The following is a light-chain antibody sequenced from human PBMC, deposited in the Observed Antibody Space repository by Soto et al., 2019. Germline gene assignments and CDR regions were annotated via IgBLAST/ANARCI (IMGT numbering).Light chain of an antibody. V-gene: IGKV1-5*03. J-gene: IGKJ1*01. Sequence: PVTQSPSTLSRSVGDRVTITCRASQTISSWLAWYQQKPGKAPKLLIYKASTLKSGVPSRFSGSGSGTEFTLTISSLQPDDFATYYCQHYNSYSEAFGQGTKVDIK. CDR1: QTISSW. CDR2: KAS. CDR3: QHYNSYSEA.